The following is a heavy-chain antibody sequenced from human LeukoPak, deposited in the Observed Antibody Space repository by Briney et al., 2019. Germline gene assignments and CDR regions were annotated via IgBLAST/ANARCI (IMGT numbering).Heavy chain of an antibody. V-gene: IGHV1-18*01. CDR2: ISAYNGNT. CDR1: GYTFTSYG. Sequence: ASVKVSCKASGYTFTSYGISWVRQAPGQGLEWMGWISAYNGNTNYAQKLQGRVTMTTDTSTSTAYMELRSLRSDDTAAYYCARDSPFCSSTSCYSEDAFDIWGQGTMVTVSS. D-gene: IGHD2-2*02. CDR3: ARDSPFCSSTSCYSEDAFDI. J-gene: IGHJ3*02.